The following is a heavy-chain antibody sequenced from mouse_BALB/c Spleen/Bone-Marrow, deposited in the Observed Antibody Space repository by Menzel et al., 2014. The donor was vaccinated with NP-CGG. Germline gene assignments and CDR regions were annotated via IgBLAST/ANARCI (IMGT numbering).Heavy chain of an antibody. D-gene: IGHD1-1*02. CDR3: SGGAHDIGGGLDN. J-gene: IGHJ2*01. V-gene: IGHV1-9*01. Sequence: VQLVESGADLMKPGASVTISCIATGYIFSSYWIAWVKQSPGNGLEWVGAILPGSGNTNYNEKFRDQVTFSLETSNNVSSRQLSIRTAEDSADYYSSGGAHDIGGGLDNWGKGTTLTVSS. CDR2: ILPGSGNT. CDR1: GYIFSSYW.